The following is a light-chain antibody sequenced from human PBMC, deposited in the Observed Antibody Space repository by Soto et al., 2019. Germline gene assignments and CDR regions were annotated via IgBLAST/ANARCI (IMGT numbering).Light chain of an antibody. CDR2: DVS. CDR1: QSVSDS. CDR3: QHYNSYSEA. Sequence: DRQANQCPSTVSACNREAVTNTCRASQSVSDSLAWYQVKPGEAPKLLIFDVSNLETGVPSRFSGSGSGTEFTLTISSLQPDDFATYYCQHYNSYSEAFGQGTKVDIK. V-gene: IGKV1-5*01. J-gene: IGKJ1*01.